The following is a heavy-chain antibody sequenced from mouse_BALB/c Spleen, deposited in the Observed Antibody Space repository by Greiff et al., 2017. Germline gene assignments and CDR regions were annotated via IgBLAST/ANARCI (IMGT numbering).Heavy chain of an antibody. Sequence: VQLQQSGSVLVRPGASVKLSCKASGYTFTSSWMHWAKQRPGQGLEWIGEIHPNSGNTNYNEKFKGKATLTVDTSSSTAYVDLSSLTSEDSAVYYCARAYYGFAMDYWGQGTSVTVSS. CDR2: IHPNSGNT. D-gene: IGHD2-9*01. CDR3: ARAYYGFAMDY. V-gene: IGHV1S130*01. J-gene: IGHJ4*01. CDR1: GYTFTSSW.